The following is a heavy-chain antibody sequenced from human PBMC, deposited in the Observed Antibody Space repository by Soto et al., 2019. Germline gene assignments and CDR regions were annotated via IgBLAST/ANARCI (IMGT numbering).Heavy chain of an antibody. CDR2: IFYSGSA. CDR1: GDSINSNF. Sequence: QVHLQESGPGLVRPSETLSLTCTVSGDSINSNFWSWVRQPPGKGLEWIGYIFYSGSASYKSSLKSRITISVDRSKNQLSLRLTSVTAADTDVYYCARAGGGYCLDSWGQGILVTVSS. J-gene: IGHJ4*02. V-gene: IGHV4-59*01. D-gene: IGHD2-21*02. CDR3: ARAGGGYCLDS.